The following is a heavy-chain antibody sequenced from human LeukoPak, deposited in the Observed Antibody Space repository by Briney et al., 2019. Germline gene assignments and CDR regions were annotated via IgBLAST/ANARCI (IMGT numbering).Heavy chain of an antibody. CDR1: GDSVSSNSAA. V-gene: IGHV6-1*01. J-gene: IGHJ5*02. CDR2: TYYRSKWYN. D-gene: IGHD6-13*01. CDR3: ARDLGRIAAAGLDP. Sequence: SQTLSLTCVISGDSVSSNSAAWNWIRQSPSRGLEWLGRTYYRSKWYNDYAVSVKSRITINADTSKNQFSLQLNSVTAADTAVYYCARDLGRIAAAGLDPWGQGTLVTVSS.